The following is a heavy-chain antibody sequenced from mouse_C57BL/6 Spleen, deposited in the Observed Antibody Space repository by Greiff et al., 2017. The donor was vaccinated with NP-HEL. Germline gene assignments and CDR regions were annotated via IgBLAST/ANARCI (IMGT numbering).Heavy chain of an antibody. CDR3: ARRDGYYGGFAY. J-gene: IGHJ3*01. D-gene: IGHD2-3*01. Sequence: QVQLKQSGAELVKPGASVKISCKASGYAFSSYWMNWVKQRPGKSLEWIGQIYPGDGDTNYNGKFKGKATLTADKSSSTAYMQLSSLTSEDSAVYFCARRDGYYGGFAYWGQGTLVTVSA. CDR1: GYAFSSYW. CDR2: IYPGDGDT. V-gene: IGHV1-80*01.